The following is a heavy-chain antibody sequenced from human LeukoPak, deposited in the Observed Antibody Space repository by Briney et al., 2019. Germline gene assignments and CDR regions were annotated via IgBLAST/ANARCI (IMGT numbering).Heavy chain of an antibody. D-gene: IGHD5-18*01. V-gene: IGHV4-34*01. CDR1: GGSFSGYY. CDR3: ARAQRGYSYGLDY. CDR2: INHSGST. Sequence: SGTLSLTCAVYGGSFSGYYWSWIRQPPGKGLEWIGEINHSGSTNYNPSLKSRVTISVDTSKNQFSLKLSSVTAADTAVYYCARAQRGYSYGLDYWGQGTLVTVSS. J-gene: IGHJ4*02.